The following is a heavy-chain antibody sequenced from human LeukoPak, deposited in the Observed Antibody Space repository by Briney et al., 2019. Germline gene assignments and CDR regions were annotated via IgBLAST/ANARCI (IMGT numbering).Heavy chain of an antibody. CDR1: GFTFGDHI. CDR2: VSGSGSTV. V-gene: IGHV3-48*01. CDR3: VRQFAS. Sequence: GGSLRLSCAASGFTFGDHIMDWVRQLPGKRLEWVAYVSGSGSTVYYADSVKGRFAVSRDNGKSSLYLQMNSLRVEDAALYYCVRQFASWGQGTLVTVSS. J-gene: IGHJ4*02.